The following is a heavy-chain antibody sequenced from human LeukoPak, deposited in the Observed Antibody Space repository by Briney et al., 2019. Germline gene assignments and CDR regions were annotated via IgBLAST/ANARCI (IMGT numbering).Heavy chain of an antibody. CDR1: GFTVRTNS. CDR2: IYSDGSI. CDR3: ARGFTAFSFDL. J-gene: IGHJ5*02. Sequence: GGSLRLSCAASGFTVRTNSMTWVRQAPGKGLEWISVIYSDGSINYADSVKGRLTLSRDNSKNTLYLQMNSLRGDDTAVYYCARGFTAFSFDLWGPGTLVTVSS. D-gene: IGHD3-16*01. V-gene: IGHV3-66*01.